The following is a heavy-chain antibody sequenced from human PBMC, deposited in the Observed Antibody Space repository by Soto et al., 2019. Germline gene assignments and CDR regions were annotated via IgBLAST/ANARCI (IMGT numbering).Heavy chain of an antibody. J-gene: IGHJ6*02. D-gene: IGHD1-7*01. CDR2: INHSGST. CDR3: ARCMELGYYYAMDV. Sequence: ETLSLTCAVYGGSFSVYYWRWIRQPPGMGLEWIGEINHSGSTNYNPSLKSRVTISVDTSKNQFSLKLSSVTAADTAVYYCARCMELGYYYAMDVWGQGTTVTVSS. V-gene: IGHV4-34*01. CDR1: GGSFSVYY.